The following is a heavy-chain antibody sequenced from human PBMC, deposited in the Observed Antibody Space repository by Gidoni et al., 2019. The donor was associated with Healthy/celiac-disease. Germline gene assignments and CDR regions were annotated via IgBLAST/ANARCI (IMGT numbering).Heavy chain of an antibody. Sequence: EVQLVESGGGLVKPGGSLRLSCAASGFTFSSYSMNWVRQAPGKGLEWVSSISSSSIYIYYADSVKGRFTISRDNAKNSLYLQMNSLRAEDTAVYYCARDIPGDAFDIWGQGTMVTVSS. CDR2: ISSSSIYI. CDR3: ARDIPGDAFDI. V-gene: IGHV3-21*01. J-gene: IGHJ3*02. D-gene: IGHD7-27*01. CDR1: GFTFSSYS.